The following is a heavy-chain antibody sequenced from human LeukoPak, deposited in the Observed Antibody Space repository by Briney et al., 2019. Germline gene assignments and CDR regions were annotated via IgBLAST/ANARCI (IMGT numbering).Heavy chain of an antibody. V-gene: IGHV1-69*05. D-gene: IGHD3-3*01. CDR2: IIPIFGTA. CDR3: ILEWSNRGSTH. CDR1: GYTFTNYG. Sequence: GASVTVSCKASGYTFTNYGISWVRQAPGQGLEWMGGIIPIFGTANYAQKFQGRVTITTDESTSTAYMELSSLRSEDTAVYYCILEWSNRGSTHWGQGTLVTVSS. J-gene: IGHJ4*02.